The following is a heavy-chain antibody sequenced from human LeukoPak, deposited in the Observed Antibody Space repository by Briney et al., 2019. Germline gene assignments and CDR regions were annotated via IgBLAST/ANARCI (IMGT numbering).Heavy chain of an antibody. CDR2: LSGSGGGT. CDR1: GFTISSYA. D-gene: IGHD2-21*01. CDR3: AKERAFGTLLGDS. Sequence: GGSLTLSCEASGFTISSYALTWVRQAQGKGPEWVSALSGSGGGTYYADSVKGRFTISRDNSKNTLYLEMNSLRVEDTAVYYCAKERAFGTLLGDSWGQGTLVTVSS. V-gene: IGHV3-23*01. J-gene: IGHJ4*02.